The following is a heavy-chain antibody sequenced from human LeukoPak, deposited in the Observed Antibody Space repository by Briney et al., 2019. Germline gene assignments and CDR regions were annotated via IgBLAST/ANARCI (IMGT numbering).Heavy chain of an antibody. Sequence: SETLSLTCTVSGGSISSYYWSWLRQPAGKGLEWIGRIYTSGSTNYNPSLRSRVTMSVDTSKNQFSLRLSSVTAADTAVYYCARRYSNYFFDYWGQGTLVTVSS. CDR3: ARRYSNYFFDY. CDR2: IYTSGST. J-gene: IGHJ4*02. V-gene: IGHV4-4*07. CDR1: GGSISSYY. D-gene: IGHD4-11*01.